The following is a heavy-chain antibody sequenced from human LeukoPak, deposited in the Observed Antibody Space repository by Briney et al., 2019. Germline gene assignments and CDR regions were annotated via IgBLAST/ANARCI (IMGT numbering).Heavy chain of an antibody. V-gene: IGHV4-34*01. CDR1: GGSFSGYY. Sequence: SETLSLTCAVYGGSFSGYYWSWIRQPPGKGLEWIGEINHSGSTNYNPSLKSRVTISVDTSKNQFSLKLSSVTAADTAVYYCARLRGYGYGKHFDYWGRGTLVTVSS. J-gene: IGHJ4*02. CDR2: INHSGST. CDR3: ARLRGYGYGKHFDY. D-gene: IGHD5-18*01.